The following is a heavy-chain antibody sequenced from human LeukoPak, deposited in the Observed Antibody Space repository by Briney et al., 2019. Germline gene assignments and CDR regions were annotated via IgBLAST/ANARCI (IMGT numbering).Heavy chain of an antibody. J-gene: IGHJ4*02. CDR2: IIPIFGTA. Sequence: ASVKASCRAFGGSFSSEAISWVRRAPGQGLEWMGGIIPIFGTANYAQKFQGRVTITTDESTSTAYMEVSSLRSEDTAVYYCGRKAGDCGGGSCYSIDYWGQGTLVTVSS. CDR1: GGSFSSEA. D-gene: IGHD2-15*01. CDR3: GRKAGDCGGGSCYSIDY. V-gene: IGHV1-69*05.